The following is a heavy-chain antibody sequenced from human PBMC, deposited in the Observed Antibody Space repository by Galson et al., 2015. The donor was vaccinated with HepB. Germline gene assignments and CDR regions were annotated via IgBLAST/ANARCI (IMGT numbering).Heavy chain of an antibody. D-gene: IGHD3-22*01. J-gene: IGHJ4*02. Sequence: PALVKPTQTLTLTCTFSGFSLSTSGVGVGWIRQPPGKALEWLALIYWDDDKRYSPSLKSRLTITKDTSENQVVLTMTNMDPVDTATYYCAHRRGDSSGYWNFDYWGQGTLVTVSS. V-gene: IGHV2-5*02. CDR3: AHRRGDSSGYWNFDY. CDR1: GFSLSTSGVG. CDR2: IYWDDDK.